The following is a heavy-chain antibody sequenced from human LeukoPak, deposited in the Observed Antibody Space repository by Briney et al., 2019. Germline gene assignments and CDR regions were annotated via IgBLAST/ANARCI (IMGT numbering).Heavy chain of an antibody. Sequence: PRRSLRLSCAASGFTFSSYGMHWVRQAPGKGLEWVALISLDGSNKDYAESVKGRFTISRDSSKNTLYLQMNSLRAEDTAVYYCAKDGEVSWFGPESYWGQGTLVAVSS. CDR3: AKDGEVSWFGPESY. V-gene: IGHV3-30*18. J-gene: IGHJ4*02. D-gene: IGHD3-10*01. CDR1: GFTFSSYG. CDR2: ISLDGSNK.